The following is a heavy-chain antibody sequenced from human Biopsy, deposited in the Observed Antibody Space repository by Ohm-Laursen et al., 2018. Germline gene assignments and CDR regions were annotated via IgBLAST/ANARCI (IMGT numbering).Heavy chain of an antibody. J-gene: IGHJ5*02. Sequence: GASVKVSCKASGGAFTNYAINWVRQARGQGLEWMGWVIPSSGKTGYAQRFQGRVTLTMNTSISTAYMELSGLRSEDTAVYFCARGYSRRVSIFEASIYWFDTWGQGTLVTVSS. D-gene: IGHD6-6*01. CDR1: GGAFTNYA. CDR2: VIPSSGKT. V-gene: IGHV1-8*02. CDR3: ARGYSRRVSIFEASIYWFDT.